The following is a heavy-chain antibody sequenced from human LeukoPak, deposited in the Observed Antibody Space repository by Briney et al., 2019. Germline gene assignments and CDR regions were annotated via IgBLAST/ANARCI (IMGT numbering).Heavy chain of an antibody. CDR1: GVSIRSYW. Sequence: SETLSLTCDVSGVSIRSYWWSWVRKPAGKGLEWIGRIYTTGRTNYTPSFQSRVTMSIDMSSNQFSLTLSSVTAADTAVYYCARSGYTISAYHSDFWGQGAPVTVSS. D-gene: IGHD5-18*01. V-gene: IGHV4-4*07. CDR2: IYTTGRT. CDR3: ARSGYTISAYHSDF. J-gene: IGHJ4*02.